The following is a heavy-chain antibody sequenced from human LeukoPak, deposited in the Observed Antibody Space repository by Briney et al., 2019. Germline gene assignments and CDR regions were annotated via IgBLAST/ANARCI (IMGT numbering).Heavy chain of an antibody. J-gene: IGHJ3*02. CDR1: GFTFSSYG. Sequence: GGSLRLSCEASGFTFSSYGMNWVRQAPGKGLEWVSSISSSASYIYYTDSVKGRFTVSRDNGKNSLYLQMTSLRAEDTAVYYCARDNSRTAALDAFNIWGQGTVVTVSS. D-gene: IGHD6-13*01. V-gene: IGHV3-21*01. CDR3: ARDNSRTAALDAFNI. CDR2: ISSSASYI.